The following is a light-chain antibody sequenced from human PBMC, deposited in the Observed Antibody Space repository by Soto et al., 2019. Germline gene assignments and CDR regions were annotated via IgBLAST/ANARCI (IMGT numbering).Light chain of an antibody. CDR3: QVWDSSSDPVV. V-gene: IGLV3-21*04. CDR1: NIGSKS. CDR2: YDS. Sequence: VLTQPPSVSVAPGKTARITCGGNNIGSKSVHWYQQKPGQAPVLVIYYDSDRPSGIPERFSGSNSGNTATLTISRVEAGDEADYYCQVWDSSSDPVVFGGGTKLTVL. J-gene: IGLJ2*01.